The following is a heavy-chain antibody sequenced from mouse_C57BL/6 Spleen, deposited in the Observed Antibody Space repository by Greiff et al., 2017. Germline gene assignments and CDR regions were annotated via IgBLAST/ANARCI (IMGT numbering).Heavy chain of an antibody. CDR1: GFTFSSYT. D-gene: IGHD1-1*01. CDR3: ARVITTGFDD. CDR2: ISGGGGNT. Sequence: EVQLQESGGGLVKPGGSLKLSCAASGFTFSSYTMSWVRQTPEKRLEWVATISGGGGNTYYPDSVKGRFTISRDNAKNTLYLQMSSLRSEDTAMYYCARVITTGFDDRGKGTTLTV. J-gene: IGHJ2*01. V-gene: IGHV5-9*04.